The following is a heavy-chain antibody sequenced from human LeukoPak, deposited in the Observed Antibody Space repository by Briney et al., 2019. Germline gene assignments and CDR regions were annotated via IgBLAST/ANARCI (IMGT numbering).Heavy chain of an antibody. CDR3: TRGMDDWADFDY. D-gene: IGHD3-16*01. J-gene: IGHJ4*02. CDR1: GFTVSSNS. CDR2: IRSKAYGGTT. Sequence: GGSLRLSCTVSGFTVSSNSMSWVRQAPGKGLEWVGFIRSKAYGGTTEYAASVKGRFTISRDDSKSIAYLQMNSLKTEDTAVYYCTRGMDDWADFDYWGQGTLVTVSS. V-gene: IGHV3-49*04.